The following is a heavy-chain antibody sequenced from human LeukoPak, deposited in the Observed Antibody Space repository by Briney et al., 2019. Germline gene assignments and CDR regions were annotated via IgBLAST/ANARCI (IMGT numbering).Heavy chain of an antibody. Sequence: GGSLRLSCAASGFIVSTNYMSWVRQAPGKGLEWVSVIYSGGSTYYADSVKGRFTISRDSSKNTLYLQMNSLRAEDTAVYYCAKDGLIGSNSNFQHWGQGTLVTVSS. D-gene: IGHD4-23*01. J-gene: IGHJ1*01. V-gene: IGHV3-53*01. CDR1: GFIVSTNY. CDR3: AKDGLIGSNSNFQH. CDR2: IYSGGST.